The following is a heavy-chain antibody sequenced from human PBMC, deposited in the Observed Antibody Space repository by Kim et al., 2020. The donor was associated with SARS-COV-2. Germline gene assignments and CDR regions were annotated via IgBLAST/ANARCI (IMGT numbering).Heavy chain of an antibody. Sequence: DSVKGRFTISRDNSKNTLYLQMNSLRAEDTAVYYCARAEGGYGGKPTLRYWGQGTLVTVSS. D-gene: IGHD4-17*01. CDR3: ARAEGGYGGKPTLRY. J-gene: IGHJ4*02. V-gene: IGHV3-30*07.